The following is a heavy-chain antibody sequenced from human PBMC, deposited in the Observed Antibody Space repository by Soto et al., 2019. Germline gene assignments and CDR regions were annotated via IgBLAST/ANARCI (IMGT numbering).Heavy chain of an antibody. Sequence: SVKVSCKASGGTFSSYAISWVRQAPGQGLEWMGGIIPIFGTANYAQKFQGRVTITADESTSTAYMELSSLRSEDTAVYYCAGGYYYDSSGYYGDYYYYGMDVWGQGTTVTVSS. CDR2: IIPIFGTA. CDR1: GGTFSSYA. CDR3: AGGYYYDSSGYYGDYYYYGMDV. V-gene: IGHV1-69*13. D-gene: IGHD3-22*01. J-gene: IGHJ6*02.